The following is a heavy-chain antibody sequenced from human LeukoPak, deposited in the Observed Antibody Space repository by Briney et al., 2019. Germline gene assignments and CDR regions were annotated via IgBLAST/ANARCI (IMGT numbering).Heavy chain of an antibody. V-gene: IGHV4-59*12. CDR3: ARDRGKGGLPAAINS. CDR2: IYHSGST. Sequence: PSETLSLTCTVSGGSISSYYWSWIRQPPGKGLEWIGSIYHSGSTYYNPSLKSRVTISVDTSQNQFSLKLSSVTAADTAVYYCARDRGKGGLPAAINSWGQGTLVTVSS. J-gene: IGHJ4*02. D-gene: IGHD2-2*01. CDR1: GGSISSYY.